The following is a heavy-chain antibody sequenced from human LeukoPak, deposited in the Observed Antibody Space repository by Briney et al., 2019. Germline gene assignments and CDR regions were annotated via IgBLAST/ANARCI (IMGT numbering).Heavy chain of an antibody. Sequence: GRSLRLSRATSGFTFSSYAMHWVRQAPGTGLEWVALISYDGINQYYADSVKGRFIISRDNSKNTLYLQLNSLRLEDTAVYYCTLTTFGVVYYFDYWGQGTLVTVSS. D-gene: IGHD1/OR15-1a*01. CDR3: TLTTFGVVYYFDY. CDR2: ISYDGINQ. J-gene: IGHJ4*02. V-gene: IGHV3-30*04. CDR1: GFTFSSYA.